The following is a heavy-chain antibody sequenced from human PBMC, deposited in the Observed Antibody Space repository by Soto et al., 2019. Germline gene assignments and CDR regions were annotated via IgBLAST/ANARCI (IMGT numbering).Heavy chain of an antibody. CDR3: ARDKRDLRFLEWSYYFDY. CDR1: GFTFSSYA. V-gene: IGHV3-30-3*01. CDR2: ISYDGSNK. D-gene: IGHD3-3*01. J-gene: IGHJ4*02. Sequence: GGSLRLSCAASGFTFSSYAMHWVRQAPGKGLEWVAVISYDGSNKYYADSVKGRFTISRDNSKNTLYLQLNSLRAEDTAVYYCARDKRDLRFLEWSYYFDYWGKGTMVNVSS.